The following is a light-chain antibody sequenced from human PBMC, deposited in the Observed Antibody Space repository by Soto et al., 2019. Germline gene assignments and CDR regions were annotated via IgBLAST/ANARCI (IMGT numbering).Light chain of an antibody. CDR3: YSYTSSSTYV. J-gene: IGLJ1*01. Sequence: QSVLTQPASVSGSPGQSITISCTGTSSDVGAYNYVSWYQQHPAKVPKLMIYDVSNRPSGVSDRFSGSKSGNTASLTISGLQAEDEADYYSYSYTSSSTYVFGTGTKVTVL. CDR2: DVS. V-gene: IGLV2-14*01. CDR1: SSDVGAYNY.